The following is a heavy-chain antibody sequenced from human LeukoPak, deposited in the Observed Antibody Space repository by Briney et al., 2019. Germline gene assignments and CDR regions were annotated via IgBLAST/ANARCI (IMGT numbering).Heavy chain of an antibody. J-gene: IGHJ4*02. Sequence: GGSLRLSCAASGFTFSSYSMNWVRQAPGKGLEWVSSISSSSSYIYYADSVKGRFTISRDNAKNSLYLQMNSLRAEDTAVYYCARDLGGYSISWYGYWGQGTLVTVSS. CDR3: ARDLGGYSISWYGY. D-gene: IGHD6-13*01. CDR2: ISSSSSYI. CDR1: GFTFSSYS. V-gene: IGHV3-21*01.